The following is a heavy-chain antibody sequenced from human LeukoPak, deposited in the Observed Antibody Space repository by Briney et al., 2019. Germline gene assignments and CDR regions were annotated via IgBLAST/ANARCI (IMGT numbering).Heavy chain of an antibody. V-gene: IGHV4-38-2*02. CDR3: ASQTPLIAEASFADMDV. CDR1: GYSISSGYY. J-gene: IGHJ6*03. CDR2: IYHSGST. Sequence: SETLSLTCTVSGYSISSGYYWGLIRQPPGKGLEGIGIIYHSGSTYYNPSLKSRVTISVDTAKNQCSLKLSSVTAADTAVYYCASQTPLIAEASFADMDVWGKGTTVTVSS. D-gene: IGHD6-13*01.